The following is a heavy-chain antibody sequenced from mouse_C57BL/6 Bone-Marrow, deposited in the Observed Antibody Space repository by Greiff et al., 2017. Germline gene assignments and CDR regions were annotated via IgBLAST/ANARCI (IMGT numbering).Heavy chain of an antibody. V-gene: IGHV1-64*01. CDR3: ARRDYYGSSSHFDY. D-gene: IGHD1-1*01. J-gene: IGHJ2*01. CDR2: IRPNSGST. Sequence: QVQLQQSGAELVKPGASVKLSCKASGYTFTSYWMHWVKQRPGQGLEWIGMIRPNSGSTNYNEKFKSKATLTVDKSSSTAYMQLSSLTSEDSAVYYCARRDYYGSSSHFDYWGQGTTLTVSS. CDR1: GYTFTSYW.